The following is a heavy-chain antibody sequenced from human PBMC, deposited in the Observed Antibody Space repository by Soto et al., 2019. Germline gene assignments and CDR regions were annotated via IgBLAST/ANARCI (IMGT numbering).Heavy chain of an antibody. Sequence: EVQLVESGGGLVKPGGSLRLSCAASGFTFSSYSMNWVRQAPGKGLEWVSSISSSSSYIYYADSVKGRFTISRDNAKNSLYLQMNGLRDEHKAVYYCARCLYGTIFGVVIPPASYGMDVWGQGTTVTVSS. CDR2: ISSSSSYI. J-gene: IGHJ6*01. CDR1: GFTFSSYS. CDR3: ARCLYGTIFGVVIPPASYGMDV. V-gene: IGHV3-21*01. D-gene: IGHD3-3*01.